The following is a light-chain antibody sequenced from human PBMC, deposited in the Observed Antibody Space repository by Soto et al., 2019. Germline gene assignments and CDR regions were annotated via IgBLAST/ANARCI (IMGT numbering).Light chain of an antibody. CDR3: QQYNNWPRWT. CDR2: GAS. J-gene: IGKJ1*01. V-gene: IGKV3-15*01. CDR1: QSISSN. Sequence: EVVMTQSPATLSGSPGERVALACRASQSISSNLAWIQQKPGQGPRLLMIGASTRATGVPARFSGSGSGTEFILTISSLQSEDFAVYYCQQYNNWPRWTFGQGTKVDIK.